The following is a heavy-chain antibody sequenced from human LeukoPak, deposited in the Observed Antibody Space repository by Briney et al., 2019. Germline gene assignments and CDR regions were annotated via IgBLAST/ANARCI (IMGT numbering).Heavy chain of an antibody. D-gene: IGHD3-22*01. CDR1: GFTFSRYT. V-gene: IGHV3-21*01. CDR2: ISSSSSYI. CDR3: ARGRLDAFDI. J-gene: IGHJ3*02. Sequence: PGGSLRLSCEASGFTFSRYTMNWVRQAPGKGLEGVSSISSSSSYIYYADSVKGRFTISRDNAKNSLYVQMNSLRAEDTAVYYCARGRLDAFDIWGQGTMVTVSS.